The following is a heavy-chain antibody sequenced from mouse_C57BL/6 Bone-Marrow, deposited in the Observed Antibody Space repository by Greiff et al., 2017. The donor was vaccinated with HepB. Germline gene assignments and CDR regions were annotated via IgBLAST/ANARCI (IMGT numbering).Heavy chain of an antibody. CDR3: ARYNDDGYFYYFDY. CDR1: GFTFTDYY. V-gene: IGHV7-3*01. Sequence: EVKVEESGGGLVQPGGSLSLSCAASGFTFTDYYMSWVRQPPGKALEWLGFIRNKANGYTTEYSASVKGRFTISRDNSQSILYLQMNALRAEDSATYYCARYNDDGYFYYFDYWGQGTTLTVSS. J-gene: IGHJ2*01. CDR2: IRNKANGYTT. D-gene: IGHD2-3*01.